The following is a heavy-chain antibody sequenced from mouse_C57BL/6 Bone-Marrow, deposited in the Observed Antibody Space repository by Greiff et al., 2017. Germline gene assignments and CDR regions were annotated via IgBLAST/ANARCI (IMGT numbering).Heavy chain of an antibody. Sequence: QVQLKQPGAELVKPGASVKLSCKASGYTFTSYWMHWVKQRPGRGLEWIGRIDPNSGGTKYNEQFKSKATLTVDKPSSTAYMQLSSLTSEDSAVYYCAREFYYYGPAWFAYWGQGTLVTVSA. CDR3: AREFYYYGPAWFAY. J-gene: IGHJ3*01. V-gene: IGHV1-72*01. CDR1: GYTFTSYW. CDR2: IDPNSGGT. D-gene: IGHD1-1*01.